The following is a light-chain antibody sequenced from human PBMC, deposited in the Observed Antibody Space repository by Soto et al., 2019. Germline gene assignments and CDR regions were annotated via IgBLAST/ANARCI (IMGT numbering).Light chain of an antibody. J-gene: IGKJ3*01. V-gene: IGKV3-20*01. CDR3: HQYGRSPFT. Sequence: EIVLTQSPGTLSLSPGERATLSCRASQSVSSNNLAWYQQRPGQAPRVVIYGASTRATGIPARFSGSGSGTDFTLTISRLEPEDFAVYYCHQYGRSPFTFGPGTKVDIK. CDR1: QSVSSNN. CDR2: GAS.